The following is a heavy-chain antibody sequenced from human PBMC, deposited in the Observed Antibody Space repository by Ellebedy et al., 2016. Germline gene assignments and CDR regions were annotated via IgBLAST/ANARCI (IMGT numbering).Heavy chain of an antibody. Sequence: SQTLSLTCAISGDSVSRYIAAWHWIRLSPSGGLEWLGRTYYRSKWSNDYALSVKGRLTINADTSKNQFSLHLTSVTPGDTAVYYCARDKSGITDVYFDYWGQGTLVTVPS. CDR2: TYYRSKWSN. CDR3: ARDKSGITDVYFDY. J-gene: IGHJ4*02. CDR1: GDSVSRYIAA. V-gene: IGHV6-1*01. D-gene: IGHD1-7*01.